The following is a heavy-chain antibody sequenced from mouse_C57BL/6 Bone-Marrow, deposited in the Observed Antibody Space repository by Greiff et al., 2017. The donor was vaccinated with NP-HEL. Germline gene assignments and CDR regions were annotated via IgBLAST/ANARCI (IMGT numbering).Heavy chain of an antibody. J-gene: IGHJ3*01. V-gene: IGHV2-4*01. Sequence: VQGVESGPGLVQPSQSLSITCTVSGFSLTSYGVHWVRQPPGKGLEWLGVIWSGGSTDYNAAFISRLSISKDNSKSQVFFKMNSLQADDTAIYYCAKGDFWFAYWGQGTLVTVSA. D-gene: IGHD3-3*01. CDR3: AKGDFWFAY. CDR1: GFSLTSYG. CDR2: IWSGGST.